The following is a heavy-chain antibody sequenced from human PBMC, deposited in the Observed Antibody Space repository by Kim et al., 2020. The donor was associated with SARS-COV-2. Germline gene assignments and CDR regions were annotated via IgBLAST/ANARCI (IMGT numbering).Heavy chain of an antibody. Sequence: TPSPSGRGPISVDTSKNQFSLKLSSVTAADTAVYYCARYWGSGWNDAFDIWGQGTMVTVSS. V-gene: IGHV4-59*01. D-gene: IGHD6-19*01. CDR3: ARYWGSGWNDAFDI. J-gene: IGHJ3*02.